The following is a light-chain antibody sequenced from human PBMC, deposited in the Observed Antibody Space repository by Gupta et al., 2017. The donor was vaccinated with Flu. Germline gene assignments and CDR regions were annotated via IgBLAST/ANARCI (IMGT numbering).Light chain of an antibody. Sequence: PSSLSASIGDRVTITCRTSQKVRKYLNWYRHKPGKAPYLLIYGASRLKSGVPSRFSGVGSGTDFTLTISSLQPEDFATYYCQQRHSIPYTFGLGTKLEIK. CDR1: QKVRKY. CDR2: GAS. J-gene: IGKJ2*01. CDR3: QQRHSIPYT. V-gene: IGKV1-39*01.